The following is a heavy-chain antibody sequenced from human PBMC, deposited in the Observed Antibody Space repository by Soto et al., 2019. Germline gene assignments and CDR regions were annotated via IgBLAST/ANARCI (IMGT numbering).Heavy chain of an antibody. CDR1: GFTFTTYA. Sequence: GGSLRLSCAASGFTFTTYAMNWVRQAPGKGLEWVSSISGSGGGTYYADSVRGRFTISRDSSKNTVYLQLNSLRVEDTAVYYCATTQGSSYGYYYYYGMDVWGQGTTVTVSS. D-gene: IGHD5-18*01. V-gene: IGHV3-23*01. CDR2: ISGSGGGT. CDR3: ATTQGSSYGYYYYYGMDV. J-gene: IGHJ6*02.